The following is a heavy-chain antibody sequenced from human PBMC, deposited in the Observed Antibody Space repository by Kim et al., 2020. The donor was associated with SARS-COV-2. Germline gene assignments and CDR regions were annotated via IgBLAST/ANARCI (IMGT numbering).Heavy chain of an antibody. D-gene: IGHD7-27*01. J-gene: IGHJ6*02. Sequence: SETLSLTCTVSGGSISSGGYYWSWIRQHPGKGLEWIGYIYYSGSTYYNPSLKSRVTISVDTSKNQFSLKLSSVTAADTAVYYCARVRSGYYYGRDVWGQGTTVTVSS. V-gene: IGHV4-31*03. CDR1: GGSISSGGYY. CDR2: IYYSGST. CDR3: ARVRSGYYYGRDV.